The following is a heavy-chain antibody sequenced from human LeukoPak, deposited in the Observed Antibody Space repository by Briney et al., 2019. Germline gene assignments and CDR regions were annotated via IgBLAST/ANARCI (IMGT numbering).Heavy chain of an antibody. D-gene: IGHD5-18*01. CDR3: ARYGYSYGQYYFDY. CDR2: IYYSGTT. CDR1: GGSINSYF. V-gene: IGHV4-59*01. J-gene: IGHJ4*02. Sequence: SETLSLTCSVSGGSINSYFWSWIRQPPGKGLEWLGYIYYSGTTNYNPSLKSRVTISVDTSNNQFSLKLTSVTAADTAVYYCARYGYSYGQYYFDYWGQGTLVTVSS.